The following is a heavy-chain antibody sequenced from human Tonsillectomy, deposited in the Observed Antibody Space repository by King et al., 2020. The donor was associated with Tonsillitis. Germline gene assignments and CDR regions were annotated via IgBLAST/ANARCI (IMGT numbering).Heavy chain of an antibody. J-gene: IGHJ4*02. CDR1: GFTFSSYA. Sequence: DVQLVESGGGLVQPGGSLRVSCPASGFTFSSYAMTWVRQAPGKGLEWVSSIGGGGDRTYYADSVEGRFTISRDNSKNTLYLQMNSLRAEDTAVYYCAKGNKWVTMVRGVSPFDYWGQGTLVTVSS. CDR3: AKGNKWVTMVRGVSPFDY. D-gene: IGHD3-10*01. CDR2: IGGGGDRT. V-gene: IGHV3-23*04.